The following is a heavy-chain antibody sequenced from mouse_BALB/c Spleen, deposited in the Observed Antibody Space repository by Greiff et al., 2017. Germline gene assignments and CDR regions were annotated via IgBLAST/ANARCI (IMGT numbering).Heavy chain of an antibody. V-gene: IGHV5-17*02. CDR2: ISSGSSTI. Sequence: EVNVVESGGGLVQPGGSRKLSCAASGFTFSSFGMHWVRQAPEKGLEWVAYISSGSSTIYYADTVKGRFTISRDNPKNTLFLQMTSLRSEDTAMYYCATLYGLDYWGQGTTLTVSS. CDR1: GFTFSSFG. J-gene: IGHJ2*01. CDR3: ATLYGLDY. D-gene: IGHD1-1*02.